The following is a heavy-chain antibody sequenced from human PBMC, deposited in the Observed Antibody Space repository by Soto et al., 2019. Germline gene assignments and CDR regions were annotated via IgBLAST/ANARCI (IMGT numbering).Heavy chain of an antibody. Sequence: GGSLRLSCAASGFTFSDYYMSWIRQAPGKGLEWVSYISSSSSYTNYADSVKGRFTISRDNAKNSLYLQMNSLRAEDTAVYYCARGCTVTTFGLGGMEFDYWGQGTLVTVSS. D-gene: IGHD4-17*01. J-gene: IGHJ4*02. V-gene: IGHV3-11*05. CDR2: ISSSSSYT. CDR1: GFTFSDYY. CDR3: ARGCTVTTFGLGGMEFDY.